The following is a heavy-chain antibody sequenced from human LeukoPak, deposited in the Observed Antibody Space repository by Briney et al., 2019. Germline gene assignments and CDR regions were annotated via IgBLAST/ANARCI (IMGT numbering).Heavy chain of an antibody. Sequence: RGSLRLSCAGSGFSFNTYWMSWVRQAPGKGLEWVANIKQDGSEKAYVDSVRGRFTISRDNTKNSVFLHMSSLRVEDTGVYFCARVEFGEYTSYFDDWGQGTLVTVSS. V-gene: IGHV3-7*01. CDR2: IKQDGSEK. CDR1: GFSFNTYW. D-gene: IGHD3-10*01. CDR3: ARVEFGEYTSYFDD. J-gene: IGHJ4*02.